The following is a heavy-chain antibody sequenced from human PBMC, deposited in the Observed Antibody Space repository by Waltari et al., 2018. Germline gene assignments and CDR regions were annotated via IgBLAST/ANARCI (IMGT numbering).Heavy chain of an antibody. J-gene: IGHJ4*02. V-gene: IGHV2-5*01. CDR3: AHSTYYYGSGSSYYFDY. CDR2: LYWNADK. Sequence: QITLKESGPTLVKPTQTLTLTCTFSGFSLSTSGVGVGWIRQPPGKALEWLALLYWNADKRYSPSLKSRLTITKDTSKNQVVLTMTNMDPVDTATYYCAHSTYYYGSGSSYYFDYWGQGTLVTVSS. D-gene: IGHD3-10*01. CDR1: GFSLSTSGVG.